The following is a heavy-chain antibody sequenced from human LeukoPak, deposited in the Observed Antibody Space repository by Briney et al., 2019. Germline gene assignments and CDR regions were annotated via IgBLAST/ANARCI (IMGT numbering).Heavy chain of an antibody. Sequence: SETLSLTCAVSGYSISSGYYWGWIRQPPGKGLEWIGSIYHSGSTYYNPSLKSRVTISVDTSKNQFSLKLSSVTAADTAVYYCARAYYDFWSGYYSGGDAFDIWGQGTMVTVSS. CDR1: GYSISSGYY. CDR2: IYHSGST. CDR3: ARAYYDFWSGYYSGGDAFDI. V-gene: IGHV4-38-2*01. J-gene: IGHJ3*02. D-gene: IGHD3-3*01.